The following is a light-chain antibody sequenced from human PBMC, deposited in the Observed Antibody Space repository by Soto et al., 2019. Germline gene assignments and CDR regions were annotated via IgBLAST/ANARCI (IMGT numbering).Light chain of an antibody. J-gene: IGLJ2*01. CDR2: GNS. CDR3: QSYDSSLSGFVV. Sequence: QSALTQPPSVSGAPARRVTISCTGSSSNIGAGYDVHWYQQLPGTAPKLLIYGNSNRPSGVPDRFSGSKSGTSASLAITGLQAEDEADYYCQSYDSSLSGFVVFGGGTQLTVL. CDR1: SSNIGAGYD. V-gene: IGLV1-40*01.